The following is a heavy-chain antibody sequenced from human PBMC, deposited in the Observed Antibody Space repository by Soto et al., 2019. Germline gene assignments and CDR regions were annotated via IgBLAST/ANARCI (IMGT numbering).Heavy chain of an antibody. Sequence: PGGSLRLSCAASGFTFSSYGMHWVRQAPGKGLEWVAVIWYDGSNKYYADSVKGRFTISRDNSKNTLYLQMSSLRAEDTAVYYCARIGGSYSYYYGMDVWGQGTTVTVSS. V-gene: IGHV3-33*01. CDR2: IWYDGSNK. D-gene: IGHD1-26*01. J-gene: IGHJ6*02. CDR3: ARIGGSYSYYYGMDV. CDR1: GFTFSSYG.